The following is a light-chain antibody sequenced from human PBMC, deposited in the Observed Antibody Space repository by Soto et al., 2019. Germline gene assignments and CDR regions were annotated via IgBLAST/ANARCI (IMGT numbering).Light chain of an antibody. Sequence: DIQMTQSPSTLVSSVGDRVTTTXRASQSITTWLSWYQQKPGXAPKXXXDGXSSLERGVPSRLSGSGSATEFTLTISSLQPEDFAIYYCQQSYRSPPTFGRGTKVDIK. CDR1: QSITTW. CDR2: GXS. V-gene: IGKV1-5*01. J-gene: IGKJ1*01. CDR3: QQSYRSPPT.